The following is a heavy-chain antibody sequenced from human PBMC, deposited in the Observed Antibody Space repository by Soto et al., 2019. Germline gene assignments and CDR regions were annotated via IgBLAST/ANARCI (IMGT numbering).Heavy chain of an antibody. Sequence: ASVKVSCKTSGYTFTNFGLSWVRQAPGQGLEWMGWISPYNGNTNYAQNFQGRVTMTADASTSTAYMELSSLRSEDTAVYYCAREGSYYYDSSGDFPGYWGQGTLVTVSS. V-gene: IGHV1-18*01. CDR2: ISPYNGNT. D-gene: IGHD3-22*01. CDR1: GYTFTNFG. CDR3: AREGSYYYDSSGDFPGY. J-gene: IGHJ4*02.